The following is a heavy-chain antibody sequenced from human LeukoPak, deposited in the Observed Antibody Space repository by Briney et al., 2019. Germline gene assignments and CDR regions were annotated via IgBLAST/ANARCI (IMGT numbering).Heavy chain of an antibody. CDR1: GYTFTGYY. CDR2: INPNSGGT. Sequence: ASVKVSCKASGYTFTGYYMHWVRQAPGQGLEWMGWINPNSGGTNYAQKFQGRVALTRDTSISTAYMELSRLRSDDTAVSYCARESGYSYGLNYWGQGTLVTVSS. CDR3: ARESGYSYGLNY. D-gene: IGHD5-18*01. V-gene: IGHV1-2*02. J-gene: IGHJ4*02.